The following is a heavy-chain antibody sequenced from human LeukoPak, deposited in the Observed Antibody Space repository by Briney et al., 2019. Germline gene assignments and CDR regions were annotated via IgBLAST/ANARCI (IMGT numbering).Heavy chain of an antibody. V-gene: IGHV1-69*13. CDR1: GGTFSSYA. CDR3: ARGSQGRHFQH. CDR2: IIPIFGTA. J-gene: IGHJ1*01. Sequence: GASVKVSCKASGGTFSSYAISWVRQAPGQGLEWVGGIIPIFGTANYTQKFQGRVTITADESTSTAYMELSSLRSEDTAVYYCARGSQGRHFQHWGQGTLVTVSS. D-gene: IGHD6-6*01.